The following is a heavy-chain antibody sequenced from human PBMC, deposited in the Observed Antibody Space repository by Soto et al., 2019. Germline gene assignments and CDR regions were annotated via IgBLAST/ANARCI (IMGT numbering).Heavy chain of an antibody. J-gene: IGHJ6*02. V-gene: IGHV1-18*01. CDR3: AMVDNYVTPTPQDV. D-gene: IGHD3-16*01. Sequence: QVQLVQSGDEVRKPGSSVKVSCKASGYIFVNYGIAWVRQAPGQGLEWMGWISPYSGNTHYAIKLQGRLTMTTDTSTGTAYMVLGSLTSDDTAVYYGAMVDNYVTPTPQDVWGQGTTVTVSS. CDR1: GYIFVNYG. CDR2: ISPYSGNT.